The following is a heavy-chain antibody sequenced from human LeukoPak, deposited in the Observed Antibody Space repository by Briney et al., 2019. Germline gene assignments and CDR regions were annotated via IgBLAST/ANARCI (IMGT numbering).Heavy chain of an antibody. V-gene: IGHV1-46*01. Sequence: GASVKVSCKSFGLTFTNYLLHWVRQAPGQGLEWVGRIAPSVDTTNYAQKFRGRVTTTRDTSTSTVYMELSSLRSDDTAIYYCVREESGGYFDYWGQGTLVTVSS. CDR3: VREESGGYFDY. CDR2: IAPSVDTT. CDR1: GLTFTNYL. J-gene: IGHJ4*02. D-gene: IGHD2-8*02.